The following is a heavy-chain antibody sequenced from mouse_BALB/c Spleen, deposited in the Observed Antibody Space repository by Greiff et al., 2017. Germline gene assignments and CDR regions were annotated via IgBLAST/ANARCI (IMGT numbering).Heavy chain of an antibody. Sequence: EVKLVESGGGLVQPGGSMKLSCVASGFTFSNYWMNWVRQSPEKGLEWVAEIRLKSNNYATHYAESVKGRFTISRDDSKSSVYLQMNNLRAEDTGIYYCTRMIGYDYAMDYWGQGTSVTVSS. CDR3: TRMIGYDYAMDY. D-gene: IGHD2-2*01. CDR2: IRLKSNNYAT. CDR1: GFTFSNYW. V-gene: IGHV6-6*02. J-gene: IGHJ4*01.